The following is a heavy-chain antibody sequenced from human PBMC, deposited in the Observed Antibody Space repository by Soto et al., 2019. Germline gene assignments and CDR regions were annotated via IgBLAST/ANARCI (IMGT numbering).Heavy chain of an antibody. Sequence: ASVKVSCKASGGTFSSYAISWVRQAPGQGLEWMGGIIPIFGTANYAQKFQGRVTMTRNTSISTAYMELSSLRSEDTAVYYCARLIAARRRFGAEDYWGQGTLVTVSS. CDR3: ARLIAARRRFGAEDY. D-gene: IGHD6-6*01. CDR2: IIPIFGTA. J-gene: IGHJ4*02. CDR1: GGTFSSYA. V-gene: IGHV1-69*05.